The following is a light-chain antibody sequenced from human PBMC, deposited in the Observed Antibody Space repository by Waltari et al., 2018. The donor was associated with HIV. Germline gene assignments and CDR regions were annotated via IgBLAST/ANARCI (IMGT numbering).Light chain of an antibody. J-gene: IGLJ3*02. Sequence: QSVLTQPPSASGTPGQRVAISCSGSSSNIGSTSVYWYQQLPGMAPKLLIYRNNQRPSGVPDRFSGSKSGTSASLAISGLRSEDEADYYCAAWDDSLSGLVFGGGTKLTVL. CDR3: AAWDDSLSGLV. CDR1: SSNIGSTS. CDR2: RNN. V-gene: IGLV1-47*01.